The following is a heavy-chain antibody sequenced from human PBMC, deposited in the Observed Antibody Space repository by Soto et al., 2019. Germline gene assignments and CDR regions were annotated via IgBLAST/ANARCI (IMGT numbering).Heavy chain of an antibody. V-gene: IGHV1-8*01. CDR3: ARERVSAFDS. Sequence: QVQLVQSGAEVKKPGASVKVSCKASGYTFTSYDINWVRQATGQGLEWMGWMNPNSGNTGYAQKFQGRVTMNRNTSMSTAYMELRSLRSEDTAVYCCARERVSAFDSWGQGTMVTVAS. D-gene: IGHD3-22*01. CDR2: MNPNSGNT. CDR1: GYTFTSYD. J-gene: IGHJ3*02.